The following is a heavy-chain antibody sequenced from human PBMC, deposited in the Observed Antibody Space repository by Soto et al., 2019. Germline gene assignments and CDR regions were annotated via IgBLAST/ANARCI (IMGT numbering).Heavy chain of an antibody. J-gene: IGHJ4*02. CDR1: GGTFSSYA. CDR3: ARAQLYYYDSSGYYLRY. CDR2: INPNSGGT. V-gene: IGHV1-2*04. Sequence: ASVKVSCKASGGTFSSYAISWVRQAPGQGFEWMGWINPNSGGTNYAQKFQGWVTMTRDTSISTAYMELSRLRSDDTAVYYCARAQLYYYDSSGYYLRYWGQGTLVTVSS. D-gene: IGHD3-22*01.